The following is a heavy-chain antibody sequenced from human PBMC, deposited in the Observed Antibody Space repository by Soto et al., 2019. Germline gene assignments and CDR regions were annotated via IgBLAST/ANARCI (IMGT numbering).Heavy chain of an antibody. CDR2: INPNSGGT. CDR1: GYTFTGSY. V-gene: IGHV1-2*04. Sequence: QVQLVQSGAEVKKPGASVKVSCKASGYTFTGSYMHWVRQAPGQGLEWMGWINPNSGGTNYAQKFQGWVTMTRDTTISTAYMELSRLRSDDTAVYYCARENRYCSGSSCYSSAFDIWGQGTMVTVSS. J-gene: IGHJ3*02. D-gene: IGHD2-15*01. CDR3: ARENRYCSGSSCYSSAFDI.